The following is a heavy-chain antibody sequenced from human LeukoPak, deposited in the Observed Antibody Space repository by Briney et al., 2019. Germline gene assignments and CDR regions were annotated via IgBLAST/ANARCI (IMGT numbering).Heavy chain of an antibody. CDR2: ISSSSSYI. CDR1: GFTFSSYS. Sequence: GGSLRLSCAASGFTFSSYSMNWVRQAPGKGLEWVSSISSSSSYIYYADSVKGRFTISRDNAKNSLYLQMNSLRAEDTAVYYCASGIAAGGYFDYWGQGTLVTVSS. CDR3: ASGIAAGGYFDY. V-gene: IGHV3-21*01. J-gene: IGHJ4*02. D-gene: IGHD6-25*01.